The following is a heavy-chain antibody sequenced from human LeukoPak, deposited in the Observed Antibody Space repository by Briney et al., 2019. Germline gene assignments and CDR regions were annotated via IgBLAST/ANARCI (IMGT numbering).Heavy chain of an antibody. CDR3: ARGGTVRNGMDV. CDR2: IYYSGST. J-gene: IGHJ6*02. V-gene: IGHV4-59*01. CDR1: GGSISSYY. Sequence: PSETLSLTCAVSGGSISSYYWSWIRQPPGKGLEWIGYIYYSGSTNYNPSLKSRVTISVDTSRNQFSLKLSSVTAADTAVYYCARGGTVRNGMDVWGQGTTVTVSS. D-gene: IGHD1-26*01.